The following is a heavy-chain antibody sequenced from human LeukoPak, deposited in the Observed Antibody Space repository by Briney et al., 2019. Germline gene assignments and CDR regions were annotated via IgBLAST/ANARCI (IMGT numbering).Heavy chain of an antibody. CDR2: IYSGGST. J-gene: IGHJ4*02. Sequence: GGSLRLSCAASGFTVSSNYMSWVRQAPGKGPEWVSVIYSGGSTYYADSVKGRFTISRDNSKNTLYLQMNSLRAEDTAVYYCARDDYYGSGSLDYWGQGTLVTVSS. V-gene: IGHV3-66*01. CDR1: GFTVSSNY. D-gene: IGHD3-10*01. CDR3: ARDDYYGSGSLDY.